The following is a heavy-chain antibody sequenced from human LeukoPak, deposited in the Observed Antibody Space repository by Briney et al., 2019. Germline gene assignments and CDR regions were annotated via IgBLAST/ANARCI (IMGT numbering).Heavy chain of an antibody. CDR1: GFSFSSYW. Sequence: PGGSLRLSCAASGFSFSSYWMNWARQAPGKGLEWVASINHNENVNYYVDSVKGRFTISRDNAKNSLYLQMSNLRAEDTAVYFCARGGGLDVWGQGATVTVSS. CDR2: INHNENVN. J-gene: IGHJ6*02. D-gene: IGHD3-16*01. CDR3: ARGGGLDV. V-gene: IGHV3-7*03.